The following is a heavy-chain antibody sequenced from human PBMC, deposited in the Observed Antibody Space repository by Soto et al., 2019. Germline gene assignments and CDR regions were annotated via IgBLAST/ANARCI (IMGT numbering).Heavy chain of an antibody. D-gene: IGHD2-15*01. CDR3: ARDEGYCSGGSCYLAWYFDY. CDR1: GDTFTSYY. CDR2: INPSGGST. V-gene: IGHV1-46*03. J-gene: IGHJ4*02. Sequence: TSVKLSCKASGDTFTSYYMHWVRQAPGQGLEWMGIINPSGGSTSYAQKFQGRVTMTRDTSTSTVYMELSSLRSEDTAVYYCARDEGYCSGGSCYLAWYFDYWGQGTLVTVSS.